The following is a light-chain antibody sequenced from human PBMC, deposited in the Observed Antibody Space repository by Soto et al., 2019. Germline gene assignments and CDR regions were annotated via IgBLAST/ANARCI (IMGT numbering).Light chain of an antibody. CDR2: DAS. Sequence: EIVLTQSPATLSLSPGERATLSCRASQSVSSYLAWYQQKPGQAPRLLIYDASNRATGIPARFSGSGSGTDLTQTISRLDPEDFAVYYCQQRSNWPPRFTFGPGTKVDIK. CDR1: QSVSSY. CDR3: QQRSNWPPRFT. J-gene: IGKJ3*01. V-gene: IGKV3-11*01.